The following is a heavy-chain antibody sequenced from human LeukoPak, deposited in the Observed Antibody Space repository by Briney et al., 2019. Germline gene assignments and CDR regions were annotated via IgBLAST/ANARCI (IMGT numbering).Heavy chain of an antibody. V-gene: IGHV1-2*02. J-gene: IGHJ4*02. Sequence: ASVKVSCKASGYTFTGYYLHWVRQAPGQGLEWMGWINPKSGGTNSVQKFQGRVTMTRDTSISTAYMELSRLRSDDTAVYYCAREVDSYFDCWGQGTLVTVSS. CDR1: GYTFTGYY. CDR2: INPKSGGT. CDR3: AREVDSYFDC. D-gene: IGHD3/OR15-3a*01.